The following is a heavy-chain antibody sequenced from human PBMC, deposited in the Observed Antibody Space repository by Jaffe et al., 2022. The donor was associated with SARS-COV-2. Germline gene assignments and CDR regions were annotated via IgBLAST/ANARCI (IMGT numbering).Heavy chain of an antibody. V-gene: IGHV3-7*03. D-gene: IGHD1-1*01. J-gene: IGHJ4*02. CDR2: IKHDGTEK. Sequence: EVQLVESGGGLVQPGGSLRLSCATSGFTFSAYWMNWVRQTPGKGLEWVANIKHDGTEKYYLDSVKGRFTISRDNTENSVYLQMNSLRADDTAVYYCAKDSAWNSAWPHYFDNWGQGTLVTVSS. CDR1: GFTFSAYW. CDR3: AKDSAWNSAWPHYFDN.